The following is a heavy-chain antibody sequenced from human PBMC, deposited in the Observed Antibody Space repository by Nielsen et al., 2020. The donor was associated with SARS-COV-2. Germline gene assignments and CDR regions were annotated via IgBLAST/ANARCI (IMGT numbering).Heavy chain of an antibody. D-gene: IGHD4-17*01. J-gene: IGHJ4*02. V-gene: IGHV4-34*01. CDR3: ARTSLLYGDYDYFDY. Sequence: SETLSLTCAVYGGSFSDYHWTWIRQPPGKGLEWIGEISRSGGTNYNPSLQSRVTISVDTSKNQFSLKLSSVTAADTAVYYCARTSLLYGDYDYFDYWGQGTLVTVSS. CDR1: GGSFSDYH. CDR2: ISRSGGT.